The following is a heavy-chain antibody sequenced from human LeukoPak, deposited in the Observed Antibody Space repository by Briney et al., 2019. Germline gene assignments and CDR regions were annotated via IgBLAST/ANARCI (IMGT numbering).Heavy chain of an antibody. V-gene: IGHV4-39*02. Sequence: PSETLSLTCTVSGGSISSNSYYWGWIRHPPGKWLEWLLSIYYSGSTYYINPSLKSRVTIFVDTSKNHFSLKLSSVTEADTAVYYCASGSGRYGVFYYYYYMDVWGKGTTVTVSS. CDR1: GGSISSNSYY. D-gene: IGHD1-26*01. CDR3: ASGSGRYGVFYYYYYMDV. CDR2: IYYSGST. J-gene: IGHJ6*03.